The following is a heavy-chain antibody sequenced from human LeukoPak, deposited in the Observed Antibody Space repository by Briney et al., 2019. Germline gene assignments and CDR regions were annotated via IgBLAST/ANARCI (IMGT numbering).Heavy chain of an antibody. J-gene: IGHJ4*02. V-gene: IGHV3-11*04. CDR3: AREASIAVAPDY. D-gene: IGHD6-19*01. CDR2: ISSSGSTI. Sequence: GGSLRLSCAASGFTFSDYYMSWIRQAPGKGLEWVSYISSSGSTIYYADSVKGRFTISRDNAKNTLYLQMNSLRAEDTAVYYCAREASIAVAPDYWGQGTLVTVSS. CDR1: GFTFSDYY.